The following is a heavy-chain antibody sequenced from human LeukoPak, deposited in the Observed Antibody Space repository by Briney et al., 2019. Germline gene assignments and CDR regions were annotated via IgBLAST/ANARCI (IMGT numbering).Heavy chain of an antibody. CDR3: ARDRYNWYYYYGMDV. CDR1: GFTFSSYG. D-gene: IGHD1-20*01. V-gene: IGHV3-33*01. Sequence: GGSLRLSCAASGFTFSSYGMHWVRQAPGKGLEWVAVIWYDGSNKYYADSVKGRFTISRDNSKNTLYLQMNSLRAEDTAVYYCARDRYNWYYYYGMDVWGQGTTVTVSS. J-gene: IGHJ6*02. CDR2: IWYDGSNK.